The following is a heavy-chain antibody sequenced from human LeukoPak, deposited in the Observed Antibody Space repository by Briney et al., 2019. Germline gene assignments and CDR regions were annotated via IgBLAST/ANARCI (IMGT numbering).Heavy chain of an antibody. V-gene: IGHV3-48*03. CDR2: IGDIDFYK. Sequence: PGGSLRLSCAASGFTFSSYEMNWVRQAPGKGLEWVSYIGDIDFYKGYADSVRGRFSIFRDNAKNSLYLQMNSLRDEDTAVYYCARDSSSWYHSVYYYYGMDVWGQGTTVTVSS. J-gene: IGHJ6*02. D-gene: IGHD6-13*01. CDR3: ARDSSSWYHSVYYYYGMDV. CDR1: GFTFSSYE.